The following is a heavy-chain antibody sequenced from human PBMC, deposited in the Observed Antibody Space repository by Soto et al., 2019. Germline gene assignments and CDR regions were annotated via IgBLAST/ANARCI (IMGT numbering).Heavy chain of an antibody. CDR3: AAGGGIPRYY. Sequence: QLQLQESGSGLVKPSQTLSLTCAVSGGSISSGGYSWSWIRQPPGKGLEWIGYIYHSGRTYYNPSFKRRVTVPVDRSKTQFSLRLSSVTAADTVVYYWAAGGGIPRYYWGQGTLVTVSS. CDR1: GGSISSGGYS. CDR2: IYHSGRT. D-gene: IGHD1-26*01. J-gene: IGHJ4*02. V-gene: IGHV4-30-2*01.